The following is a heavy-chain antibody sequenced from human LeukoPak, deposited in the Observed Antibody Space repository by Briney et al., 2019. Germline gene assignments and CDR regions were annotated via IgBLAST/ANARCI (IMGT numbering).Heavy chain of an antibody. Sequence: GRSLRLSCAASGFTFDDNAMHWVRQAPGKGLEWVSGISWNSGSIGQADSVKGRLTISRDNAKNSLYLQMNSLRAEDTALYYCAKEGKYSSGWYRGYYFDYWGQGTLVTVSS. D-gene: IGHD6-19*01. CDR2: ISWNSGSI. J-gene: IGHJ4*02. V-gene: IGHV3-9*01. CDR3: AKEGKYSSGWYRGYYFDY. CDR1: GFTFDDNA.